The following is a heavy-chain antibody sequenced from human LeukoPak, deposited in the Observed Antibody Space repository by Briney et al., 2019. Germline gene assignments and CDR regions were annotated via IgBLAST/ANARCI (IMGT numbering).Heavy chain of an antibody. Sequence: GESLKISCQGSGYTFTSYWIAWVRQMPGKGLDCMGIIYPGDSDTRYSPSFQGQVTISADESISTAYLQWNSLKASDTAMYYCARLNDGSAGYWGQGTLVTVSS. CDR3: ARLNDGSAGY. V-gene: IGHV5-51*01. J-gene: IGHJ4*02. CDR2: IYPGDSDT. CDR1: GYTFTSYW. D-gene: IGHD3-10*01.